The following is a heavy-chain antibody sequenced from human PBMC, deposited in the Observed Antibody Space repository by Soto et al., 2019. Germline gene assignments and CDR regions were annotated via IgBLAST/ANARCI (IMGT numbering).Heavy chain of an antibody. J-gene: IGHJ5*02. D-gene: IGHD2-8*01. V-gene: IGHV4-61*01. CDR2: IYYSGST. CDR1: GGSVSSGSYY. Sequence: PSETLSLTCTVSGGSVSSGSYYWSWIRHPPGKGLEWIGYIYYSGSTNYNPSLKSRVTISVDTSKNQFSLKLSSVTAADTAVYYCAGGAKYCTNGVCYTPNNWFDPWGQGTQVTVSS. CDR3: AGGAKYCTNGVCYTPNNWFDP.